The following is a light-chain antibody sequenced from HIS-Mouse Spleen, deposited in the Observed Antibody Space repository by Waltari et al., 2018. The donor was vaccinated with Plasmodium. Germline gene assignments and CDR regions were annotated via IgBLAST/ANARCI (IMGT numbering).Light chain of an antibody. CDR1: RSDVGRYNP. V-gene: IGLV2-23*01. CDR3: CSYAGSRMV. Sequence: QSALTQPASVSGSPGQSLTIPCTGNRSDVGRYNPFFWYQQHPGKAPKLMIYEGSKRPSGVSNRFSGSKSGNTASLTISGLQAEDEADYYCCSYAGSRMVFGGGTKLTVL. J-gene: IGLJ2*01. CDR2: EGS.